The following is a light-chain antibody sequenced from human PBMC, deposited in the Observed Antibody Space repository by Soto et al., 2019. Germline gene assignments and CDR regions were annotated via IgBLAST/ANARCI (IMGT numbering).Light chain of an antibody. CDR3: SSYTSSSNYV. J-gene: IGLJ1*01. Sequence: QSALTQPASVSGSPGQSIAISCTGASSDVGGYNYVSWYQQHPGKAPKLMISEVSNRPSGVSNRFSGSKSGNTASLTISGLQAEDEADYYCSSYTSSSNYVLGTGTKVTVL. V-gene: IGLV2-14*01. CDR2: EVS. CDR1: SSDVGGYNY.